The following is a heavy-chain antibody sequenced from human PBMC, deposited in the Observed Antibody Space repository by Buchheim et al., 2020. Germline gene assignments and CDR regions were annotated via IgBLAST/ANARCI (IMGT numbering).Heavy chain of an antibody. CDR3: ARGRRGWYTNWFDP. D-gene: IGHD6-19*01. CDR2: SNLGGGP. CDR1: GGSFSGYY. J-gene: IGHJ5*02. V-gene: IGHV4-34*04. Sequence: QVQLQQWGAGLLKPSETLSLTCAVYGGSFSGYYWSWIRQPQGKGRGGLGKSNLGGGPTTNPSPKVRSPIPLDTSKNQFSLKLSSVTAADTAVYYCARGRRGWYTNWFDPWGQGTL.